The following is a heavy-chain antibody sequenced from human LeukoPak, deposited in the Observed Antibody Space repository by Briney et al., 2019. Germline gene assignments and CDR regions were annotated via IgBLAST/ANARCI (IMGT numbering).Heavy chain of an antibody. CDR1: GDSIRSYC. D-gene: IGHD3-3*01. CDR3: ARVKLNEFFGKNPAYYYVDV. V-gene: IGHV4-59*01. CDR2: IYYSGDT. J-gene: IGHJ6*03. Sequence: SETLSLTCTVSGDSIRSYCWTRIRQPPGKELEWIGYIYYSGDTNYNPSLKSRVTISIDTSKNQFSLKLSSVTAADTAVYHCARVKLNEFFGKNPAYYYVDVWGKGTTVTVSS.